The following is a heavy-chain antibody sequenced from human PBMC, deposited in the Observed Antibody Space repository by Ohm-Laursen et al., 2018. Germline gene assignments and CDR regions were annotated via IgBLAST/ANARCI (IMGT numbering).Heavy chain of an antibody. J-gene: IGHJ2*01. Sequence: SLRLSCSASGFTFSSYGMHWVRQAPGKGLEWVSSVSKDGAGTTYADSVKGRFTISRDNSKNTMYLQVNSLRAEDTAVYYCAKSLGAWFFDIWGRGTLVTVSS. V-gene: IGHV3-23*01. CDR1: GFTFSSYG. CDR3: AKSLGAWFFDI. D-gene: IGHD4-17*01. CDR2: VSKDGAGT.